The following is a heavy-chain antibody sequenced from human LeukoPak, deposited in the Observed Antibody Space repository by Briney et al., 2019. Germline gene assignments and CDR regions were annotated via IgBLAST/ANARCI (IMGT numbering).Heavy chain of an antibody. CDR1: GGSISSSSYY. Sequence: SETLSLTCTVSGGSISSSSYYWGWIRQPPGKGLEWIGSIYYSGSTYYNPSLKSRVTISVDTSKNQFSLKLSSVTAADTAVYYCARAVAGMSLGDYWGQGTLVTVSS. J-gene: IGHJ4*02. V-gene: IGHV4-39*07. D-gene: IGHD6-19*01. CDR3: ARAVAGMSLGDY. CDR2: IYYSGST.